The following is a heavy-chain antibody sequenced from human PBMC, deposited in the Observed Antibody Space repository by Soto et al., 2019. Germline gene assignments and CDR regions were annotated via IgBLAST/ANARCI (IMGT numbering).Heavy chain of an antibody. CDR3: ARPQGYYGYYYYGMDV. J-gene: IGHJ6*02. D-gene: IGHD3-22*01. Sequence: QVQLVESGGGVVQPGRSLRLACAESGFTFSSYGMHWVRQAPGKGLEWVAVIWYDGSNKYYADSVKGRFTISRDNSKNTLYRQINSLRAEDTAVYYCARPQGYYGYYYYGMDVWGQGTTVTVSS. V-gene: IGHV3-33*01. CDR1: GFTFSSYG. CDR2: IWYDGSNK.